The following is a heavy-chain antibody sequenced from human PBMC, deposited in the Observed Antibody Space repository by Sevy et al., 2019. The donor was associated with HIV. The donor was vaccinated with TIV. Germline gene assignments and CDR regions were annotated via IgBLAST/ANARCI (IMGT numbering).Heavy chain of an antibody. V-gene: IGHV3-48*01. CDR3: ARYVGIAVAGTGGDAFDI. D-gene: IGHD6-19*01. J-gene: IGHJ3*02. Sequence: GGSLRLSCAASGFTFSSYSMNWVRQAPGKGLEWVSYISSSSSTIYYADSVKGRFTISRDNARNSLYLQMNSLRAEETAVYYCARYVGIAVAGTGGDAFDIWGQGTMVTVSS. CDR1: GFTFSSYS. CDR2: ISSSSSTI.